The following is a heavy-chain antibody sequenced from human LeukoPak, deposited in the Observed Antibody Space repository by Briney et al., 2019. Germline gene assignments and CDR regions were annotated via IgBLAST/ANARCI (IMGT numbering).Heavy chain of an antibody. CDR1: GGSISSSSYY. CDR3: ATQQCSGGSCYSGAIWFDP. D-gene: IGHD2-15*01. J-gene: IGHJ5*02. V-gene: IGHV4-39*01. Sequence: SETLSLTCTVSGGSISSSSYYWGWVRQPPGKGLEWIASMYHSGNTYYHPSLKSRATVSVDTSKNQCSLKLNSVTAADTAVYYCATQQCSGGSCYSGAIWFDPWGQGTLVTVSS. CDR2: MYHSGNT.